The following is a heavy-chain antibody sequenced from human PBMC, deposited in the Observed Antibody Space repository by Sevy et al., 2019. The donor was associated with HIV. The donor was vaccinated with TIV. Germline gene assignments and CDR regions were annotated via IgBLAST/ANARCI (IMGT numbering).Heavy chain of an antibody. Sequence: GGSLRLSCAASGFTFISYEMNWVRPTPGKGLEWDSYISSSGSTIYYADSVKGRFTISRDNAKNSLYLQMNSLRAEDTAVYYCARDRIWFGELSDAFDIWGQGTMVTVSS. J-gene: IGHJ3*02. D-gene: IGHD3-10*01. V-gene: IGHV3-48*03. CDR3: ARDRIWFGELSDAFDI. CDR2: ISSSGSTI. CDR1: GFTFISYE.